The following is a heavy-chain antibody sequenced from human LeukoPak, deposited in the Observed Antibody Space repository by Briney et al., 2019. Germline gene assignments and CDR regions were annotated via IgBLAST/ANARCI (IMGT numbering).Heavy chain of an antibody. J-gene: IGHJ5*02. D-gene: IGHD2-2*02. V-gene: IGHV5-51*01. Sequence: GESLKISCKASGYSFTNYWIGWVRQMPGKGLEWMGIIYPGDSDTRYSPSFQGQVTISADKSISTAYLQWSSLKASDTAMYYCAKLIGYCSSTSCYSGDNWFDPWGQGTLVTVSS. CDR1: GYSFTNYW. CDR3: AKLIGYCSSTSCYSGDNWFDP. CDR2: IYPGDSDT.